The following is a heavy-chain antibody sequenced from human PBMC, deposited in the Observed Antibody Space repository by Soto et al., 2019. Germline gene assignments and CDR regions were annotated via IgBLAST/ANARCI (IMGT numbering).Heavy chain of an antibody. Sequence: SGGSLRLSCAASGFTFSSYGMHWVRQAPGKGLEWVAVISYDGSNKYYADSVKGRFTISRDNSKNTLYLQMNSLRAEDTAVYYCAKDLRQGGAGDYEPDYWGQGTLVTVSS. V-gene: IGHV3-30*18. CDR3: AKDLRQGGAGDYEPDY. CDR1: GFTFSSYG. J-gene: IGHJ4*02. D-gene: IGHD4-17*01. CDR2: ISYDGSNK.